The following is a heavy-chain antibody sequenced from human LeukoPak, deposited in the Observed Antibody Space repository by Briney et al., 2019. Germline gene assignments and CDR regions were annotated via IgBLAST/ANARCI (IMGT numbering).Heavy chain of an antibody. Sequence: PSETLSLTCTVSGGSISSSSYFWGWIRQPPGKGMEWISNIYYSGTTYYNPSLKSRITMSIDTSKNQFSLRVSSVTAADTAVYYCARMTTVITRIYWGQGTLVTVSS. CDR1: GGSISSSSYF. V-gene: IGHV4-39*01. J-gene: IGHJ4*02. CDR3: ARMTTVITRIY. D-gene: IGHD4-11*01. CDR2: IYYSGTT.